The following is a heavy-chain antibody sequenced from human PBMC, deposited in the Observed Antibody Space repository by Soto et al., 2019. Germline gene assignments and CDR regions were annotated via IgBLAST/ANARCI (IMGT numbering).Heavy chain of an antibody. CDR2: ISYDDGSND. J-gene: IGHJ4*02. D-gene: IGHD1-26*01. CDR3: GRAVRIVGTTVDY. Sequence: QVQLVESGGGVVQPGRSLRLSCAASGFTFSRYAMHWVRQAPGKGLEWVAVISYDDGSNDYYADSVKGRLTISRDNSKNALYLQIHSLRTDDTAVYYCGRAVRIVGTTVDYWGQGTLVTVSS. V-gene: IGHV3-30-3*01. CDR1: GFTFSRYA.